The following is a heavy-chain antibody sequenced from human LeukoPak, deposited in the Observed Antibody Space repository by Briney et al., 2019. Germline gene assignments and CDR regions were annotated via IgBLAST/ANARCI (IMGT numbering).Heavy chain of an antibody. CDR2: INPNNGST. CDR3: ALRGAIDP. Sequence: ASVKLSCKASGYTFTDYSIHWVRQAPGQGLEWMGWINPNNGSTNYAQKVRGSFTITRDTSISTVYMELSRLRSDDTAVYYCALRGAIDPWGQGTLVTVSS. D-gene: IGHD5-24*01. CDR1: GYTFTDYS. J-gene: IGHJ5*02. V-gene: IGHV1-2*02.